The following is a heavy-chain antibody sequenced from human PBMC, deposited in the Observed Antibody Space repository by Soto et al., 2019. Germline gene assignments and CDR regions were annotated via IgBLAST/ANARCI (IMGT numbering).Heavy chain of an antibody. CDR3: TSRPSGMSYHALFDF. V-gene: IGHV3-7*03. D-gene: IGHD3-16*01. CDR1: GLTFRGHW. Sequence: PGGSLRLSCAAAGLTFRGHWMTWVRQTPGEGLQWVAAIKPDGSETFYVDSVKGRFTISRDNARNSLFLQMDSLRAEDTAVYYCTSRPSGMSYHALFDFWGQTTLVTVPS. CDR2: IKPDGSET. J-gene: IGHJ4*02.